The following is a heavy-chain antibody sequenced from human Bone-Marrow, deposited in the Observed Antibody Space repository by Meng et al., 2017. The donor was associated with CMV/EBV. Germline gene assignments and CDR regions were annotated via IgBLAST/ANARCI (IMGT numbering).Heavy chain of an antibody. CDR3: ARVPIVVVPAAQSRNYYYYYGMDV. Sequence: SETLSLTCTVSGGSISSSSYYWGWIRQPPGKGLEWIGYIYYSGSTNYNPSLKSRVTISVDTSKNQFSLKLSSVTAADTAVYYCARVPIVVVPAAQSRNYYYYYGMDVWGQGTTVTVSS. J-gene: IGHJ6*02. V-gene: IGHV4-61*05. CDR1: GGSISSSSYY. D-gene: IGHD2-2*01. CDR2: IYYSGST.